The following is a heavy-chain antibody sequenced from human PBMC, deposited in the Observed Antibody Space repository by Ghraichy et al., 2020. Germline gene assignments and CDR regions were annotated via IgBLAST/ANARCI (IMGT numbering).Heavy chain of an antibody. J-gene: IGHJ4*02. Sequence: GGSLRLSCAASGFTFSTFWMSWVLQAPGQGLEWVANINLDGSAKYYVDSLKGRFTISRDNAKNSLYLQMNSLRAEDTAMYYCARDWDGSGPGIDYWGQGTLVTVSS. CDR1: GFTFSTFW. CDR3: ARDWDGSGPGIDY. D-gene: IGHD3-10*01. CDR2: INLDGSAK. V-gene: IGHV3-7*01.